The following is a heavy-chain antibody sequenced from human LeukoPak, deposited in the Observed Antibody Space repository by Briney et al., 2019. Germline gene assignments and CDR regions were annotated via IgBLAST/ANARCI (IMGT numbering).Heavy chain of an antibody. CDR1: GFTFSSYS. CDR3: ARDPRSEFGFDP. CDR2: ISSSSSYI. D-gene: IGHD3-10*01. Sequence: PGGSLRLSCAACGFTFSSYSMNWVRQAPGKGLEWVSSISSSSSYIYYADSVKGRFTISRDNAKNSLYLQMNSLRAEDTAVYYCARDPRSEFGFDPWGQGTLVTVSS. J-gene: IGHJ5*02. V-gene: IGHV3-21*01.